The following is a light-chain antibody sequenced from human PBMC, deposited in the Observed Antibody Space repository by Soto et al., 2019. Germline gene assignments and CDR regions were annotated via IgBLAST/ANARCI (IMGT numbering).Light chain of an antibody. CDR1: QSVSSY. J-gene: IGKJ3*01. V-gene: IGKV3-11*01. CDR2: DAS. Sequence: IVLTQSPATLSLSPGERATLSCRASQSVSSYLAWYQQKPGQAPSLLIYDASNRATGIPARFSGSGSGTDFTLTISSLEPEDFAVYYCQQRSNWPITFGPGTKVDIK. CDR3: QQRSNWPIT.